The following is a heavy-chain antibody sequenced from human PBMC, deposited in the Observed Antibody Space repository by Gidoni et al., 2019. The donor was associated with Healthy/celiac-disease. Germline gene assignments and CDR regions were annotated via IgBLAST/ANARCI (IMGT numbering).Heavy chain of an antibody. CDR1: GFPFSSHL. J-gene: IGHJ3*02. CDR3: ARGKGSYYGSARGGDAFDI. D-gene: IGHD1-26*01. Sequence: EVQLVESGGGLVKPGGSLRLPCAASGFPFSSHLMNRVRQAPGKGLEWVSSISSSSSYIYYADSVKGRFTISRDNAKNSLYLQMNSLRAEDTAVYYCARGKGSYYGSARGGDAFDIWGQGTMVTVSS. CDR2: ISSSSSYI. V-gene: IGHV3-21*01.